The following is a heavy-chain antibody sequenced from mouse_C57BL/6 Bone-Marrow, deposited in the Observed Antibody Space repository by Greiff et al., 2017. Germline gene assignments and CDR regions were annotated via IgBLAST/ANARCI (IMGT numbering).Heavy chain of an antibody. Sequence: QVQLQQSGAELVRPGTSVKVSCKASGYAFTNYLIEWVKQRPGQGLEWIGVINPGSGGPNYNEKFKGKATLTADKSSSTAYMQLSSLTSEDSAVYCGARGVLRGDYWGQGTSVTVSS. CDR3: ARGVLRGDY. D-gene: IGHD1-1*01. V-gene: IGHV1-54*01. CDR2: INPGSGGP. J-gene: IGHJ4*01. CDR1: GYAFTNYL.